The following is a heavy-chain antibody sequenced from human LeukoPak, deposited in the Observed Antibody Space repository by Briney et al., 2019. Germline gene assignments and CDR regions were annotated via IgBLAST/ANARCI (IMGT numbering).Heavy chain of an antibody. D-gene: IGHD5-18*01. J-gene: IGHJ4*02. Sequence: ASVKVSCKASGYTFTNYHVHWVRQAPGQGLEWMGIINSGDGSTTYAHKFQGRVTMTRDTSTSTVYMELSSLRSEDTAVYYCARGQGYSNGYGFDYWGQGTLVTVSS. CDR3: ARGQGYSNGYGFDY. CDR1: GYTFTNYH. V-gene: IGHV1-46*01. CDR2: INSGDGST.